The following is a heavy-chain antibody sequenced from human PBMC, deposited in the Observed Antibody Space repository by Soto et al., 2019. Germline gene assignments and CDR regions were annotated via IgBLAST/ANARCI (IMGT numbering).Heavy chain of an antibody. D-gene: IGHD3-9*01. J-gene: IGHJ6*03. CDR1: GGSFSGYY. V-gene: IGHV4-34*01. CDR2: INHSGST. CDR3: ARLRKNILTGYSYYYYYMDV. Sequence: PSETLSLTCAVYGGSFSGYYWSWIRQPPGKGLEWIGEINHSGSTNYNPSLKSRVTISVDTSKNQFSLKLSSVTAAGTAVYYCARLRKNILTGYSYYYYYMDVWGKGTTVTVSS.